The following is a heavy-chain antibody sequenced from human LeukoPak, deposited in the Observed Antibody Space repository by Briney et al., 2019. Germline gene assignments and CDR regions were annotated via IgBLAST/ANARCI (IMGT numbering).Heavy chain of an antibody. Sequence: GASVKVSCKTSGYTFSNYGISWGRQAPGQGLEWMGWITAYNGNRLYAQRFQGRITLTTDTSTSTSYRELRSLEYDDTAIYYCARDNDKVVDHWGQGTLVTVSS. CDR2: ITAYNGNR. V-gene: IGHV1-18*01. CDR1: GYTFSNYG. D-gene: IGHD1-1*01. J-gene: IGHJ4*01. CDR3: ARDNDKVVDH.